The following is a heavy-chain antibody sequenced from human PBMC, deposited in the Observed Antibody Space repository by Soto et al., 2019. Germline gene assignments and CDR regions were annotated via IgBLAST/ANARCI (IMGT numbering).Heavy chain of an antibody. CDR1: GFTFSDYY. CDR2: IISSGSTI. V-gene: IGHV3-11*01. Sequence: PGGSLRLSCAASGFTFSDYYMSWIRQAPGKGLEWVSYIISSGSTIYYADSVKGRSTISRDNAKNSLYLQMHSLRAEDTAVYYCAKSTTTRYYYYMDVWGKGTTVTVSS. CDR3: AKSTTTRYYYYMDV. D-gene: IGHD3-3*01. J-gene: IGHJ6*03.